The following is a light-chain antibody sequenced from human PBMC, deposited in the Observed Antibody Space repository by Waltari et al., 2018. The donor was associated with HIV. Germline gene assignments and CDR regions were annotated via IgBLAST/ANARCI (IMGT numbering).Light chain of an antibody. CDR3: GTWDSSLSAWV. CDR1: SSNLGKNY. J-gene: IGLJ3*02. V-gene: IGLV1-51*01. Sequence: QSVLTQPTSVSAAPGQKVNISCSGSSSNLGKNYVTWYQQLPGTAPKLLIYEINKRPSRSPDRFSRSKSGTSGTLAITGLQPGDEADYYCGTWDSSLSAWVFGGGTKLTVL. CDR2: EIN.